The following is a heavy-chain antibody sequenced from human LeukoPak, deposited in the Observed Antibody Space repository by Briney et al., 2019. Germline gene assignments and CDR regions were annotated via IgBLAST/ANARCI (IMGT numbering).Heavy chain of an antibody. J-gene: IGHJ4*02. CDR3: AKDLRYDPPVDY. V-gene: IGHV3-23*01. Sequence: QPGGSLRLSCAASGFTFSNFDMSWVRQAPGKGLEWVSAISGSGGSTYYADSVKGRFVISRDDSENTLYLHMNSLRAADTAVYYCAKDLRYDPPVDYWGQGTLVTVSS. CDR1: GFTFSNFD. D-gene: IGHD2-2*01. CDR2: ISGSGGST.